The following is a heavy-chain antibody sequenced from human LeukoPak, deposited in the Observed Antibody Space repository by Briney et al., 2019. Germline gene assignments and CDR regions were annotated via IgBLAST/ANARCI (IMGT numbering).Heavy chain of an antibody. V-gene: IGHV3-7*01. CDR2: IKQDGSEK. CDR1: GFTFSSYW. Sequence: GGSLRLSCAASGFTFSSYWMTWVRQAPGKGLEWVANIKQDGSEKWYVDSVKGRFTISRDNAKNSLYLQMNSLRAEDTAVYYCASWGQYDYVWGNYRLDYWGQGTLVIVSS. CDR3: ASWGQYDYVWGNYRLDY. J-gene: IGHJ4*02. D-gene: IGHD3-16*02.